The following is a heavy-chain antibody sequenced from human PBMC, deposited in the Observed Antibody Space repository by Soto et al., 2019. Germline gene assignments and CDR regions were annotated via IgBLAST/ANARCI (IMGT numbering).Heavy chain of an antibody. Sequence: QVQLQESGPGLVKPLETLSLTCTVPGGSITSYYWSWVRQPPGKGLEWIGYIYYNGNINYNPSLKSRLTISLDTSKNQFSLRLSSVTAAETAVYYCATGRVYFGSECWGQGTLVTVSS. CDR1: GGSITSYY. V-gene: IGHV4-59*01. CDR3: ATGRVYFGSEC. CDR2: IYYNGNI. D-gene: IGHD3-10*01. J-gene: IGHJ4*02.